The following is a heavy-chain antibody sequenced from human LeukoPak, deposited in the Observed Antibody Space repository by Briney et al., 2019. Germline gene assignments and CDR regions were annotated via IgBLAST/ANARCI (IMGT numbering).Heavy chain of an antibody. D-gene: IGHD3-22*01. CDR3: ARATHYYESSGYEY. Sequence: PGGSLRLSCAASGFTFGGYGMSWVRQAPGKGLEWVSGINWNGGRTGYADSVKGRFTISRDNAKNSLYLQMNSLRAEDTALYYCARATHYYESSGYEYWGQGTLVTVPS. CDR2: INWNGGRT. J-gene: IGHJ4*02. V-gene: IGHV3-20*04. CDR1: GFTFGGYG.